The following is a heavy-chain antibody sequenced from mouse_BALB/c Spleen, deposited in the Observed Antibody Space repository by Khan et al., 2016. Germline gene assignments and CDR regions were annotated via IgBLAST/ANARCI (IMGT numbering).Heavy chain of an antibody. CDR2: IYPGDGDT. D-gene: IGHD4-1*01. J-gene: IGHJ2*01. V-gene: IGHV1-80*01. CDR1: GYAFSSYW. CDR3: ARGVGPDY. Sequence: QVQLQQPGAELVRPGSSVKISCKASGYAFSSYWMNWVKQRPGQGLEWIGQIYPGDGDTNYNGKFKGKATLTADKSSSTAYMQRSSLTSEDSAVYFCARGVGPDYWGQGTTLTVSS.